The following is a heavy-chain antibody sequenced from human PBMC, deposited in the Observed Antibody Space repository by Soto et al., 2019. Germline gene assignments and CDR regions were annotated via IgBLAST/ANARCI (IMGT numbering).Heavy chain of an antibody. CDR1: GGSISSFH. V-gene: IGHV4-59*03. J-gene: IGHJ4*02. CDR2: VYYTGST. Sequence: QVQLQESGPGLVKPSETLSLTCTVSGGSISSFHWSWIRQPPGKGLEWIGYVYYTGSTNYNPSFKSRVTISVDTSKNQFSLKLTFVTAADTAVYYCVRWVGHFDFWGQGTLVTVSS. CDR3: VRWVGHFDF. D-gene: IGHD1-26*01.